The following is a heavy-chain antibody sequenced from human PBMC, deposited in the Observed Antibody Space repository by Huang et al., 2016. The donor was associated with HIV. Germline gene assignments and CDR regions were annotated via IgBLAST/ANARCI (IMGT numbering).Heavy chain of an antibody. CDR1: GFIFSNYG. CDR2: ISYDGSNK. CDR3: ALKGDSSGWEYFRH. Sequence: QVQLVESGGGVVQPGRSLRLSCAASGFIFSNYGMHWVLQAPGKGREWVALISYDGSNKYYTYSVKGRFSISRDNSKNTLYLQINSLRAEDTAVYYCALKGDSSGWEYFRHWGQGTLVTVSS. V-gene: IGHV3-30*03. J-gene: IGHJ1*01. D-gene: IGHD6-19*01.